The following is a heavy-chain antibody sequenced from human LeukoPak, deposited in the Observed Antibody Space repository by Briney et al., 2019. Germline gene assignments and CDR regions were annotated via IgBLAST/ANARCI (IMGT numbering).Heavy chain of an antibody. V-gene: IGHV3-21*01. D-gene: IGHD6-13*01. CDR1: GFTFSNYA. J-gene: IGHJ4*02. Sequence: PGGSLRLSCAASGFTFSNYAMNWVRQGPGKGLEWVSSISSASSHIYYADSVKGRFTISRDNAKNSLFLQMNSLRVEDTAVYYCAGGVAAAAYSLDYWGQGTLVTVSS. CDR3: AGGVAAAAYSLDY. CDR2: ISSASSHI.